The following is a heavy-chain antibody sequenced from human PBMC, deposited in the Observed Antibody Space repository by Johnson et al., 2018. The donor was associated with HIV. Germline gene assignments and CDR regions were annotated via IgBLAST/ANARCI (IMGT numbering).Heavy chain of an antibody. J-gene: IGHJ3*02. V-gene: IGHV3-23*04. Sequence: VQLVESGGGLVQPGGSLRLSCAASGFTGRSSYMSWVRQAPGKGLEPVSVISGSGDSTYYADSVKGRVTISRDDSKNTLYLQMNSLKTEDTAVNYCTTWYSLVSGAFDIWGQGTMVTVSS. CDR1: GFTGRSSY. CDR3: TTWYSLVSGAFDI. D-gene: IGHD6-13*01. CDR2: ISGSGDST.